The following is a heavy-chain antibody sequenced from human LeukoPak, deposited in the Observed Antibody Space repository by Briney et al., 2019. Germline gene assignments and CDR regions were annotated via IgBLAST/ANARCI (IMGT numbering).Heavy chain of an antibody. V-gene: IGHV4-59*01. CDR2: IYYSGST. CDR3: ARGGYSYGYWSYYFDY. J-gene: IGHJ4*02. D-gene: IGHD5-18*01. Sequence: SEALSLTCTVSGGSISSYYWSWIRQPPGKGLEWIGYIYYSGSTNYNPSLKSRVTISVDTSKNQFSLKLSSVTAADTAVYYCARGGYSYGYWSYYFDYWGQGTPVTVSS. CDR1: GGSISSYY.